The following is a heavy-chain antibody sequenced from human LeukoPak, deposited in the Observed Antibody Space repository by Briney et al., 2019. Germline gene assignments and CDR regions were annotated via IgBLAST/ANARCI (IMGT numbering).Heavy chain of an antibody. CDR1: GGSFSGYY. J-gene: IGHJ4*02. V-gene: IGHV4-34*01. CDR3: ARWRDYGDQLDY. Sequence: SETLSLTCAVYGGSFSGYYWSWIRQPPGKGLEWIGEINHSGSTNYNPSLKRRVTISVDTSKNQFSLKLSSVTAADTAVYYCARWRDYGDQLDYWGQGTLVTVSS. D-gene: IGHD4-17*01. CDR2: INHSGST.